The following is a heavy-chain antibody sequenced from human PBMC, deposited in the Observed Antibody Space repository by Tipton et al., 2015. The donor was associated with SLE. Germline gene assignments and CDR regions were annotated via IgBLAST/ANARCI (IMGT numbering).Heavy chain of an antibody. CDR2: FHYTGIT. D-gene: IGHD3-22*01. Sequence: TLSLTCSVSNYSLTSDFYWGWIRQPPGKGLEWIATFHYTGITYYAPSLKSRVTISVDTSKNQFSLKLSSVTAADTAVYYCARGDSNGYFAYWGQGTLVTVSS. CDR3: ARGDSNGYFAY. CDR1: NYSLTSDFY. J-gene: IGHJ4*02. V-gene: IGHV4-38-2*02.